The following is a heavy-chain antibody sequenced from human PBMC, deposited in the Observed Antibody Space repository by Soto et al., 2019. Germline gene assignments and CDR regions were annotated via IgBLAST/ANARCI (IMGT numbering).Heavy chain of an antibody. V-gene: IGHV1-69*13. CDR1: GGTFSSYA. CDR3: ARLEPYYYYGMAV. D-gene: IGHD1-1*01. J-gene: IGHJ6*02. Sequence: SVKVSCKASGGTFSSYAISWVRQAPGQGLEWMGGIIPIFGTANYAQKFQGRVTITADESTSTAYMELSSLRSEDTAVYYCARLEPYYYYGMAVWGQGTTVTVSS. CDR2: IIPIFGTA.